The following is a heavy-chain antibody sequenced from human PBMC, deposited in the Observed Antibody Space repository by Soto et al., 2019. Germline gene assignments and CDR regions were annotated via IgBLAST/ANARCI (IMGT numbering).Heavy chain of an antibody. CDR2: IYQSGST. J-gene: IGHJ3*02. Sequence: SATLSLTCAVSGGSLSSSAYSWIWIRHPPGKGLEWIGFIYQSGSTYYNPSLKSRVTMSLDRPKNQFSLKLSSVTAADTAVYYCARELLFYDSDGFSWDDAFDIWGQGTMVTVSS. V-gene: IGHV4-30-2*01. D-gene: IGHD3-22*01. CDR1: GGSLSSSAYS. CDR3: ARELLFYDSDGFSWDDAFDI.